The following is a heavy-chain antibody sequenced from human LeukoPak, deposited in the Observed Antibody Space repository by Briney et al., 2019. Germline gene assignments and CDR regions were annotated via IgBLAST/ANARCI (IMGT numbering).Heavy chain of an antibody. D-gene: IGHD2-8*02. V-gene: IGHV4-4*07. CDR2: MYTSGST. J-gene: IGHJ4*02. CDR3: ARATTAYCTGGICPEFDY. CDR1: GGSISSYY. Sequence: SETLSLTCTVSGGSISSYYWSWIRQPAGNGLEWIGRMYTSGSTNYNPSLKSRVTMSVDTSKNQFSLKLTSVTAADTALYYCARATTAYCTGGICPEFDYWGQGTLVTVSS.